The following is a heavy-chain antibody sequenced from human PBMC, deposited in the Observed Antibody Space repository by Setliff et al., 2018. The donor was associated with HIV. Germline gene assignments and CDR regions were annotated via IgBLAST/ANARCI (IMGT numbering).Heavy chain of an antibody. CDR2: INHSGST. V-gene: IGHV4-34*01. J-gene: IGHJ5*02. CDR1: GGSFSGYY. CDR3: ARSNLEPTSRLFDP. D-gene: IGHD1-1*01. Sequence: SETLSLTCAVYGGSFSGYYWSWIRQPPGKGLEWIGEINHSGSTNYNPSLKSRVTISVDTSKNQFSLKLSSVTAADTAVYYCARSNLEPTSRLFDPWGPGTLVTVSS.